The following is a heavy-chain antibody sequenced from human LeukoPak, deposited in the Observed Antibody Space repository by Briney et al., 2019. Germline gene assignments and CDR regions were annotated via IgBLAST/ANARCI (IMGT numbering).Heavy chain of an antibody. CDR1: GGSISSSNW. J-gene: IGHJ5*02. CDR2: IYHSGST. Sequence: PSGTLSLTCAVSGGSISSSNWWSWVRQPPGKGLEWIGEIYHSGSTNYNPSLKSRVTISVDTSKNQFSLKLSSVTAADTAVYYCARARSGIAGFDPWGQGTLVTVSS. D-gene: IGHD6-13*01. CDR3: ARARSGIAGFDP. V-gene: IGHV4-4*02.